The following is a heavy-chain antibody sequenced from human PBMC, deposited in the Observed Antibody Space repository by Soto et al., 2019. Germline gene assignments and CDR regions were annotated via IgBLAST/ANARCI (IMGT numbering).Heavy chain of an antibody. CDR3: ARDWDTAMKNYYYYYGMDV. Sequence: LPGGSLRLSCAASGFTLSSYWRSFFRHAPLNGLEWVANIKQDGSEKYYVDSVKGRFTISRDNAKNSLYLQMNSLRAEDTAVYYCARDWDTAMKNYYYYYGMDVWGQGTTVTVSS. V-gene: IGHV3-7*03. D-gene: IGHD5-18*01. CDR1: GFTLSSYW. J-gene: IGHJ6*02. CDR2: IKQDGSEK.